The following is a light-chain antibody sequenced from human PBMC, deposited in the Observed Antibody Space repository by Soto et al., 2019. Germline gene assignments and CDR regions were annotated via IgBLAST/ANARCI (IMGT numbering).Light chain of an antibody. J-gene: IGKJ2*01. V-gene: IGKV3-20*01. CDR2: GAS. CDR3: QQYGSTPRT. Sequence: EIVLTQSPGTLSLSPGERATLSCRASQSVSNNYLAWYQQRPGQAPRLLIYGASSRATGIPDRFSGSGSGTDFTLIISRLEPEDLAVYHCQQYGSTPRTFGQGTKVDIK. CDR1: QSVSNNY.